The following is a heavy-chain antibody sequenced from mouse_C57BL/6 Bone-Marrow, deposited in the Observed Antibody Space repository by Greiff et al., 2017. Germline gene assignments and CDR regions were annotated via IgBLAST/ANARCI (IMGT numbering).Heavy chain of an antibody. CDR3: ASSCYCGGSYDY. V-gene: IGHV1-81*01. CDR1: GYTFTSYG. D-gene: IGHD1-1*01. J-gene: IGHJ2*01. Sequence: VQLQQSGAELARPGASVKLSCKASGYTFTSYGISWVKQRPGQGLEWIGEIYPRSGNTYYNEKFKGKATLTADKSSSTAYMELRSLTSDDSAVYYCASSCYCGGSYDYWGQGTTLTVSS. CDR2: IYPRSGNT.